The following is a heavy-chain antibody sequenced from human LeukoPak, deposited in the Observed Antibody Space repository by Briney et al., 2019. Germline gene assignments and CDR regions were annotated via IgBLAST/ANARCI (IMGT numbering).Heavy chain of an antibody. CDR3: ARKTYSSSSCWFDP. D-gene: IGHD6-6*01. V-gene: IGHV4-39*07. CDR2: IYYSGST. Sequence: PSETLSLTCTVSGGSISSSSYYWGWLRQPPGMGLEGIGSIYYSGSTYYNPSLKSRVTISVDTSKNQFSLKPGSVTAADTAVYYCARKTYSSSSCWFDPWGQGTLVTVSS. J-gene: IGHJ5*02. CDR1: GGSISSSSYY.